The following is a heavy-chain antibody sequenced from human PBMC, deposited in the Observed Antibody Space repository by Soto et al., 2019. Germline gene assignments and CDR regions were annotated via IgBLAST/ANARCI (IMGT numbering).Heavy chain of an antibody. D-gene: IGHD4-17*01. V-gene: IGHV4-61*01. CDR1: GVSDSSRTYY. Sequence: QVQLQESGPGLVKPSETLSLTCTVSGVSDSSRTYYWSWIRQPPGKGLEWVGRIYYSGSTDYNPSLKSRVTISIDTSKNQFSLKLSSVTAADTAVYYCARDYGGDYWGQGTLVTVSS. CDR3: ARDYGGDY. CDR2: IYYSGST. J-gene: IGHJ4*02.